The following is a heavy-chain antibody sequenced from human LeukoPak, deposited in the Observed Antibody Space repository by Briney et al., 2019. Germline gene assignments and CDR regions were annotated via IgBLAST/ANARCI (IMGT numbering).Heavy chain of an antibody. V-gene: IGHV3-23*01. Sequence: GGFLRLSCAASGFTFSSYAMSWVRQAPGKGLEWVSAISGSGGSTCYADSVKGRFTISRDNSKNTLYLQMNSLRAEDTAVYYCAKSTLSYYYGMDVWGQGTTVTVSS. CDR1: GFTFSSYA. CDR3: AKSTLSYYYGMDV. CDR2: ISGSGGST. D-gene: IGHD2/OR15-2a*01. J-gene: IGHJ6*02.